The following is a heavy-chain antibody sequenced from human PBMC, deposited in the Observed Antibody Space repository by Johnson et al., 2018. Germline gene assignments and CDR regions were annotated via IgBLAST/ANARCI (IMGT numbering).Heavy chain of an antibody. Sequence: EVQLVESGGGLVQPGGSLRLSCAASGFIFSSYWMSWVRQAPGKGLEWVANIKQDESEKHYVDSVKGRFTISRDNAKNSLYLQMNSLRAEDTAVYYCARDGGVGARNYYGMDVWGQGTTVTVSS. J-gene: IGHJ6*02. D-gene: IGHD1-26*01. V-gene: IGHV3-7*01. CDR1: GFIFSSYW. CDR2: IKQDESEK. CDR3: ARDGGVGARNYYGMDV.